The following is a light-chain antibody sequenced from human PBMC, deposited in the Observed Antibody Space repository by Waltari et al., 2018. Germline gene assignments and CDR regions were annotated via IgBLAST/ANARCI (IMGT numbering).Light chain of an antibody. V-gene: IGLV3-9*01. J-gene: IGLJ2*01. CDR1: NIGSKN. CDR2: RDS. CDR3: QVWDSNTAV. Sequence: SYELTQPLSVSVALGQTARMTCGGNNIGSKNVHWYQQKPGQATVLVIYRDSNRPSGIPERFSGSNSGNTATLTISRAQAGDEADFYCQVWDSNTAVFGGGTKLTVL.